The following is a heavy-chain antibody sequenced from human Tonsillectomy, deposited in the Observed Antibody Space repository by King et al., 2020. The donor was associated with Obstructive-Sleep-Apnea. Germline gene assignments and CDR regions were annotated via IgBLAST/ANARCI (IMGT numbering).Heavy chain of an antibody. Sequence: VQLVESGGGWVQPGRSLRLSCAASGFTFDVYALHCVRPAPGKGLVWVSRIIWYSGSIACAGSVEGRFPISRDNAKKSLYLQMNSLRAEDSALYYCAKDSYYDSGGPYYYDMDVWGQGTPVTVSS. D-gene: IGHD3-22*01. CDR1: GFTFDVYA. V-gene: IGHV3-9*01. J-gene: IGHJ6*02. CDR3: AKDSYYDSGGPYYYDMDV. CDR2: IIWYSGSI.